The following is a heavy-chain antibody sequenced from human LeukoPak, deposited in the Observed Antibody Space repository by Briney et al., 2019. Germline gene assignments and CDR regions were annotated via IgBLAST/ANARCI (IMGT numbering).Heavy chain of an antibody. D-gene: IGHD6-13*01. Sequence: GGSLRLSCAASGFTFDDYAMHWVRQAPGKGLEWVSGINWNGGSTGYADSVKGRFTISRDNAKNSLYLQMNSLRAEDTALYYCARDRSVEAAGPHGYWGQGTLVTVSS. CDR3: ARDRSVEAAGPHGY. CDR1: GFTFDDYA. J-gene: IGHJ4*02. CDR2: INWNGGST. V-gene: IGHV3-20*04.